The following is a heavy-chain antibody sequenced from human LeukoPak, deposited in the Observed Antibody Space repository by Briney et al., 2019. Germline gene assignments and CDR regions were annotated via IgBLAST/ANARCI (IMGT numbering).Heavy chain of an antibody. CDR1: GGSISSYY. D-gene: IGHD2-15*01. V-gene: IGHV4-59*08. CDR2: IYYSGST. J-gene: IGHJ4*02. Sequence: SETLSLTCTVSGGSISSYYWSWIRQPPGKGLEWIAYIYYSGSTNYNLSLKSRVTISVDTSKNQFSLKLSSVTAADTAVYYCAKMVAAAHFDYWGQGTLVTVSS. CDR3: AKMVAAAHFDY.